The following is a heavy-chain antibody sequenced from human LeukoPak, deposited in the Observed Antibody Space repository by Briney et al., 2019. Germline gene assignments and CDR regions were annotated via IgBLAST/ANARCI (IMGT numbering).Heavy chain of an antibody. CDR2: IYYSGST. Sequence: SETLSLTCTVSGGSISSGGYYWRWIRQHPGKGLEWIGYIYYSGSTYYNPSLKSRVTISVDTSKNQFSLKLSSVAAADTAVYYCARSRGYSYGYSFDYWGQGTLVTVSS. J-gene: IGHJ4*02. CDR1: GGSISSGGYY. CDR3: ARSRGYSYGYSFDY. V-gene: IGHV4-31*03. D-gene: IGHD5-18*01.